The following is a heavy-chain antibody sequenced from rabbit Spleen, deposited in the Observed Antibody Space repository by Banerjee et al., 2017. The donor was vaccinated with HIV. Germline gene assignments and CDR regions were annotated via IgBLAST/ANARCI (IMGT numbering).Heavy chain of an antibody. CDR1: GFDFSTYG. D-gene: IGHD1-1*01. J-gene: IGHJ4*01. V-gene: IGHV1S47*01. Sequence: QEQLVESGGGLVQPGGSLKLSCKASGFDFSTYGMSWVRQAPGKGLEWIGYIDPVFGNTYYASWVNGRFTISSHSAQNTVYLQLNSLTVADTATYFCARDLTGIIGWNFYLWGQGTLVTVS. CDR2: IDPVFGNT. CDR3: ARDLTGIIGWNFYL.